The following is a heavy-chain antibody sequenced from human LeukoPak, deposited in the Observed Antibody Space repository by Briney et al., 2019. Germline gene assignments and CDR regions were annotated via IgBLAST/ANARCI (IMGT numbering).Heavy chain of an antibody. V-gene: IGHV3-30-3*01. Sequence: GRSLRLSCAASGFTFSSYAMHWVRQAPGKGLEWVAVISYDGSNKYYADSVKGRFTISRDNSKNTLYLQMNSLRAEDTAVYYCAREGLDYGSGSPLGYWGQGTLVTVSS. J-gene: IGHJ4*02. CDR2: ISYDGSNK. CDR3: AREGLDYGSGSPLGY. D-gene: IGHD3-10*01. CDR1: GFTFSSYA.